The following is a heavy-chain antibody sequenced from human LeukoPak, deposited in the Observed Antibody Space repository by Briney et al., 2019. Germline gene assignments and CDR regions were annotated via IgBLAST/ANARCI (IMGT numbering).Heavy chain of an antibody. J-gene: IGHJ6*02. D-gene: IGHD6-13*01. Sequence: ASVKVSCKASGGTFSTYAISWVRQAPGQGLEWMGWINPNSGGTNYAQKFQGRVTMTRDTSISTAYMELSRLRSDDTAVYYCARGDSSSWYRPYYYGMDVWGQGTTVTVSS. CDR3: ARGDSSSWYRPYYYGMDV. CDR1: GGTFSTYA. V-gene: IGHV1-2*02. CDR2: INPNSGGT.